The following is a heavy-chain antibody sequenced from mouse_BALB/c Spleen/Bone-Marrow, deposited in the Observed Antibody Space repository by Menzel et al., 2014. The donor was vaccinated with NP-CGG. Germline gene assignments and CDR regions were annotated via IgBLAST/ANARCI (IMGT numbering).Heavy chain of an antibody. CDR1: GYTFPSYT. J-gene: IGHJ4*01. CDR3: ARGGLRLPYAMDY. D-gene: IGHD1-2*01. CDR2: INPSSGYA. V-gene: IGHV1-4*01. Sequence: QVQLKESGAELARPGASVKMSCTASGYTFPSYTIHWVKQRPGQGLEWIGYINPSSGYANYNQNFKDKATLTADKSSSTAYMQLSSLTSEDSAVFYCARGGLRLPYAMDYWGQGTSVTVSS.